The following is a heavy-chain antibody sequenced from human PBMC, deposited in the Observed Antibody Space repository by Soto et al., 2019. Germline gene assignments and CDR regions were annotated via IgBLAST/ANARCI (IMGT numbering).Heavy chain of an antibody. V-gene: IGHV3-9*01. CDR3: AKAHTTHGWYVPTDY. D-gene: IGHD6-19*01. CDR1: GVTFGGYD. Sequence: PGGTLRLSCAASGVTFGGYDMRWVRQAPGKGLEWVSAISWNSGSIDYADSVKSRFTISRDNAKNALYLQMNSLRAEDTPLYYCAKAHTTHGWYVPTDYRGQGTRVTVS. CDR2: ISWNSGSI. J-gene: IGHJ4*02.